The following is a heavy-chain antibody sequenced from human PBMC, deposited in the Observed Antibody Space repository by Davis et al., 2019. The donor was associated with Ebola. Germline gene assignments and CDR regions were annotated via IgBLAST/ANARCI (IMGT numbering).Heavy chain of an antibody. CDR2: IYYSGTT. D-gene: IGHD3-3*01. V-gene: IGHV4-59*03. CDR1: GGSISSYY. CDR3: AKLTRFLDQSSWFDP. J-gene: IGHJ5*02. Sequence: SETLSLTCTVSGGSISSYYWSWIRQPPGKGLEWIGYIYYSGTTTYNPSFRGRVIMSRASSKNQFSLKINSVTPADTAVYYCAKLTRFLDQSSWFDPWGQGTLVTVSS.